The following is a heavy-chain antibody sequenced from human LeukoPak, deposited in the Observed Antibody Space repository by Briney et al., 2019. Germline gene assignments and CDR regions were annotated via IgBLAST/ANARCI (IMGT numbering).Heavy chain of an antibody. Sequence: PSETLSLTCTVSGGSISSSRYYWGWIRQPPGKGLEWIGYIYYSGSTNYNPSLKSRVTISVDTSKNQFSLNLSSVTAADTAVYYCARVGNSGYDLDYWGQGTQVTVSS. CDR3: ARVGNSGYDLDY. D-gene: IGHD5-12*01. V-gene: IGHV4-61*05. J-gene: IGHJ4*02. CDR2: IYYSGST. CDR1: GGSISSSRYY.